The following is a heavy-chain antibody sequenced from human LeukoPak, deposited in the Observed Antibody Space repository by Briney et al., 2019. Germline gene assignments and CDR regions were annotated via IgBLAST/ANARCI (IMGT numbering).Heavy chain of an antibody. D-gene: IGHD2-2*02. CDR1: GYTFTSYG. J-gene: IGHJ3*02. V-gene: IGHV1-18*01. CDR2: ISAYNGNT. Sequence: GASVKVFCKASGYTFTSYGISWVRQAPGQGLEWMGWISAYNGNTNYAQKLQGRVTMTTDTSTSTAYMELRSLRSDDTAVYYCATGELGYCSSTSCYIFGAFDIWGQGTMVTVSS. CDR3: ATGELGYCSSTSCYIFGAFDI.